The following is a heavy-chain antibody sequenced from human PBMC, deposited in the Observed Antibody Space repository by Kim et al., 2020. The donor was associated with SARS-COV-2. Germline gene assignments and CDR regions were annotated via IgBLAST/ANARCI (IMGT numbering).Heavy chain of an antibody. V-gene: IGHV4-34*01. CDR2: VNHSGST. Sequence: SETLSLTCAVYGGSFSGCYCSWIRHRPATGQEWMGDVNHSGSTNYNSTLNSRITVSVDTSTNKISFNLSSVSATATAAALCSCERRQLADYWGWGNLV. CDR3: SCERRQLADY. D-gene: IGHD6-13*01. CDR1: GGSFSGCY. J-gene: IGHJ4*02.